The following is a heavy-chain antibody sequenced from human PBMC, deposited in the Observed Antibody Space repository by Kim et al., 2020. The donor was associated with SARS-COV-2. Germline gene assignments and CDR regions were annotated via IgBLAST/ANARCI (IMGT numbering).Heavy chain of an antibody. CDR1: GFTFSGSA. J-gene: IGHJ3*02. Sequence: GGSLRLSCAASGFTFSGSAIHWVRQASGKGLAWVGRIRSKANSYATAYAASVRGRFSISRDDSKNTAYLQMNNLKTEDTAVYYCTSVPAKTSAFWDAFDIWGRGTKVTVSS. CDR2: IRSKANSYAT. V-gene: IGHV3-73*01. D-gene: IGHD3-3*01. CDR3: TSVPAKTSAFWDAFDI.